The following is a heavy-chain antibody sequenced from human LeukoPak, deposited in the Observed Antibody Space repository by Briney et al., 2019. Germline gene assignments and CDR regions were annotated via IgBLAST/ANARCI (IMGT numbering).Heavy chain of an antibody. V-gene: IGHV4-39*01. CDR3: ARRRFSSSWRDY. CDR2: IYYSGST. J-gene: IGHJ4*02. CDR1: GGSISSSSYY. Sequence: SETLSLTCTVSGGSISSSSYYWGWIRQPPGKGLEWIGNIYYSGSTSYNPSLKSRVTISVDTSKNQFSLQLNSVTTADTAVYYCARRRFSSSWRDYWGQGTLVTVSS. D-gene: IGHD6-13*01.